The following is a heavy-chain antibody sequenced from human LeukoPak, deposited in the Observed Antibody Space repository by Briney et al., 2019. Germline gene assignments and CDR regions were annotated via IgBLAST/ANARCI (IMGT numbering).Heavy chain of an antibody. D-gene: IGHD3-22*01. CDR3: ARGAHHYDSSGYRFGP. V-gene: IGHV4-59*12. CDR1: GGSISSYY. CDR2: DYYSGST. Sequence: PSETLSLTCTVSGGSISSYYWSWIRQPPGKGLEWIGYDYYSGSTNYNPSLKSRVTISVDTSKNQFSLKLSSVTSADTAVYYCARGAHHYDSSGYRFGPWGQGTLVTVSS. J-gene: IGHJ5*02.